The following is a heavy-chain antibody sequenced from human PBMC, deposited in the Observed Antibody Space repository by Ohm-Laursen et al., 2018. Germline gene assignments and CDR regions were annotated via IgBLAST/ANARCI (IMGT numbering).Heavy chain of an antibody. J-gene: IGHJ4*02. CDR1: GGSISSSY. D-gene: IGHD3-3*01. CDR3: ARESTVGVVNY. CDR2: IYDSGST. V-gene: IGHV4-59*01. Sequence: SQTLSLTCTVSGGSISSSYWSWIRQPPGKGLEWIGYIYDSGSTNYNPSLKSRVTISVDTSKNQFSLKLSPVTAADTAVYYCARESTVGVVNYWGQGTLVTVSA.